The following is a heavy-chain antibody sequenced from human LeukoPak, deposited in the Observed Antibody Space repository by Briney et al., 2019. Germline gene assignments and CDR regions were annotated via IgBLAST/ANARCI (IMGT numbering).Heavy chain of an antibody. V-gene: IGHV3-23*01. J-gene: IGHJ5*02. CDR2: ISGSGGST. CDR3: AKDGESSYGYSFLPFLEVFVGSWFDP. D-gene: IGHD5-18*01. CDR1: GFTFSSYA. Sequence: GGSLRLSCAASGFTFSSYAMSWVRQAPGKGLEWVSAISGSGGSTYYADSVKGRFTISRDNSKNTLYLQMNSLRVEDTAVYYCAKDGESSYGYSFLPFLEVFVGSWFDPWGQGTLVTVSS.